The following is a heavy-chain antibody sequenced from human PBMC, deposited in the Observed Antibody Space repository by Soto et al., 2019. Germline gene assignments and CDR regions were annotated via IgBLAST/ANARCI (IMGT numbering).Heavy chain of an antibody. V-gene: IGHV3-33*01. CDR2: IWYDGTKK. J-gene: IGHJ5*02. CDR1: GFSLRTYG. Sequence: GGSLRLSCVASGFSLRTYGMHWLRRAPGKGLEWVSFIWYDGTKKFYANSVKGRSTISKDNSNNILYLQMSGLRAEDTALYYCAREVVTAVAGSVNWFDPWGQGTLVTVSS. D-gene: IGHD6-19*01. CDR3: AREVVTAVAGSVNWFDP.